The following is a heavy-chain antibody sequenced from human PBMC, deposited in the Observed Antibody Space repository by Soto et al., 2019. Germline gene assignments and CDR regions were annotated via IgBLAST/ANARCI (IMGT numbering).Heavy chain of an antibody. CDR1: GGTFSSYA. J-gene: IGHJ4*02. CDR3: ARDGSRDDSSGYYPY. D-gene: IGHD3-22*01. CDR2: IIPIFGTA. V-gene: IGHV1-69*12. Sequence: QVQLVQSGAEVKKPGSSVKVSCKASGGTFSSYAISWVRQAPGQGLEWMGGIIPIFGTANYAQKFQGRVTIXXDXSXRTAYMELSRLRSEDTAVYYCARDGSRDDSSGYYPYWGQGTLVTVSS.